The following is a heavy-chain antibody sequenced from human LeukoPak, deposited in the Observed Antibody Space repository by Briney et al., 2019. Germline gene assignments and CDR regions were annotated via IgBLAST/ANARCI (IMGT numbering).Heavy chain of an antibody. J-gene: IGHJ4*02. CDR2: ISGSGCST. CDR1: GFTFSSYA. Sequence: PGGSLRLSCAASGFTFSSYAMSWVRQAPGKGLEWVAAISGSGCSTYYADSVKGRFTISRDNSKNTLYLQMNSLRAEDTAVYYCAKDRGGTWYSSSWIFDYWGQGTLVTVSS. CDR3: AKDRGGTWYSSSWIFDY. V-gene: IGHV3-23*01. D-gene: IGHD6-13*01.